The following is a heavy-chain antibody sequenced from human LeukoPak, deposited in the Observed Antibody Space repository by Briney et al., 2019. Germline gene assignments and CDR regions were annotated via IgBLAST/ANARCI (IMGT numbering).Heavy chain of an antibody. CDR2: ISGGGT. D-gene: IGHD2-15*01. CDR1: GFIVSRNE. Sequence: GGSLRLSCAASGFIVSRNEMSWVRQAPGKGLEWVSSISGGGTYHADSRKGRFTISRDNSKNTLYLQMNSLRVEDTAVYYCAPRPDIVVVVTASDGFDMWGQGTMVTVSS. J-gene: IGHJ3*02. CDR3: APRPDIVVVVTASDGFDM. V-gene: IGHV3-38-3*01.